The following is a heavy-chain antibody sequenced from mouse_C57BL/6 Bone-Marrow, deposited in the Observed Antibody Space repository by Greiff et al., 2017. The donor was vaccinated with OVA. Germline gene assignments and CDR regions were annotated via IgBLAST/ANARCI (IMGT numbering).Heavy chain of an antibody. Sequence: QVQLQQPGAELVKPGASVKLSCKASGYTFTSYWMHWVKQRPGQGLEWIGMIHPNSGSTNYNEKFKSKATLTVDKSSSTAYMQLSSLTAEDSAVYYCARCDGYPFDYWGQGTTLTVSS. D-gene: IGHD2-3*01. V-gene: IGHV1-64*01. CDR2: IHPNSGST. J-gene: IGHJ2*01. CDR3: ARCDGYPFDY. CDR1: GYTFTSYW.